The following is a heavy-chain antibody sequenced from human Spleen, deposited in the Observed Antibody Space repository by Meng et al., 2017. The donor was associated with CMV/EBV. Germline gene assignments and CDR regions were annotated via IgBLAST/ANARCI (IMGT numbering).Heavy chain of an antibody. J-gene: IGHJ4*02. V-gene: IGHV3-73*01. CDR1: GFTFSGSA. CDR3: TRGAVADLFDY. CDR2: IRSKANSYAT. Sequence: AASGFTFSGSAMHWVRQASGKGLEWVGRIRSKANSYATAYAASVKGRFTISRDDSKNTAYLQMNSLKTEDTAVYYCTRGAVADLFDYWGQGTLVTVSS. D-gene: IGHD6-19*01.